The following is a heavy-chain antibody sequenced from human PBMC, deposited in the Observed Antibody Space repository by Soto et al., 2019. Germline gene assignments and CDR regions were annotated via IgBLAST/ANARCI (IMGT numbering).Heavy chain of an antibody. D-gene: IGHD6-19*01. CDR3: TTTAKWLTNWGWFDP. Sequence: EVQLVESGGGLVKPGGSLRLSCAASGFTFSNAWMNWVRQAPGKGLEWVGRIKSKTDGGTTDYAAPVKGRFTISRDDSKNTLYLQMNSLKTEDTAVYYCTTTAKWLTNWGWFDPWGQGTLVTVSS. CDR1: GFTFSNAW. J-gene: IGHJ5*02. CDR2: IKSKTDGGTT. V-gene: IGHV3-15*07.